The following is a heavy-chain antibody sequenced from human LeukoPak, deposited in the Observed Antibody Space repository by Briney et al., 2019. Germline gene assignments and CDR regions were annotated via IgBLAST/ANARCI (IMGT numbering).Heavy chain of an antibody. CDR3: AKSDGYNYDY. CDR2: IFIGDSDT. J-gene: IGHJ4*02. D-gene: IGHD5-24*01. CDR1: GYTFSSYW. V-gene: IGHV5-51*01. Sequence: GESLKISCEGSGYTFSSYWIGWVRQMPGKGLEWMGIIFIGDSDTRYSPSFEGQVTISADKSISTAFLQWSSLKASDTAVYYCAKSDGYNYDYWGQGTLVTVSS.